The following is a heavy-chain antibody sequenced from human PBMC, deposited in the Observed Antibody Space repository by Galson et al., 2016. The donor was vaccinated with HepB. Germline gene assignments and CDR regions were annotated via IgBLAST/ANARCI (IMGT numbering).Heavy chain of an antibody. CDR2: ISSSSSSI. CDR3: ATQYCSGGSCYSAAPGYWYFDL. CDR1: GFTFSSYT. V-gene: IGHV3-48*02. Sequence: SLRLSCAASGFTFSSYTMNWVRQAPGKGLEWVSYISSSSSSIYYADSVKGRFTISRDNAKNSLYLQMNSLRDKDTAVYYCATQYCSGGSCYSAAPGYWYFDLWGRGTLVTVSS. D-gene: IGHD2-15*01. J-gene: IGHJ2*01.